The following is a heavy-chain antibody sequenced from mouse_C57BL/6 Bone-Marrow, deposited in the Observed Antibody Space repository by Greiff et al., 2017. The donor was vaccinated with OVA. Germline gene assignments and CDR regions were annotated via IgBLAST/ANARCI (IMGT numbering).Heavy chain of an antibody. Sequence: SGPELVKPGASVKISCKASGYAFSSSWMNWVKQRPGKGLEWIGRIYPGDGDTNYNGKFKGKATLTADKSSSTAYMQLSSLTSEDSAVYFCANPVRGDYFDYWGQGTTLTVSS. D-gene: IGHD2-5*01. CDR1: GYAFSSSW. J-gene: IGHJ2*01. CDR2: IYPGDGDT. CDR3: ANPVRGDYFDY. V-gene: IGHV1-82*01.